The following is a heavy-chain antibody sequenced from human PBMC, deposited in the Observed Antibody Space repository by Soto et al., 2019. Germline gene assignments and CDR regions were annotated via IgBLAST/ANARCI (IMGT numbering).Heavy chain of an antibody. CDR3: ASSSGNNYGVGTNYYFDY. J-gene: IGHJ4*02. Sequence: QVQLVQSGAEVKKPGSSVKVSCKTSGGTFSTYSIVWVRQAPGEGLEWMGGIILIFGTANYAQKFQDRVTITADKSTNTAFMELSSLKSEDTAMYYCASSSGNNYGVGTNYYFDYWGQGTLVTVSS. V-gene: IGHV1-69*06. CDR2: IILIFGTA. CDR1: GGTFSTYS. D-gene: IGHD1-26*01.